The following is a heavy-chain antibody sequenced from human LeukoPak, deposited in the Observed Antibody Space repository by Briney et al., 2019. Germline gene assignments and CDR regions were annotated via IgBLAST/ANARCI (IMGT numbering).Heavy chain of an antibody. J-gene: IGHJ6*03. D-gene: IGHD6-19*01. CDR2: IHPGDSDT. CDR1: GYIFTCYW. V-gene: IGHV5-51*01. CDR3: ARRANSGWSNYYYYYMDV. Sequence: KAGESLKICCKGSGYIFTCYWNGWGRQLPGKGLEWMGIIHPGDSDTRYSPSYQGQVTISADKSISTAYLQWSSLKASDTAMYYCARRANSGWSNYYYYYMDVWGKGTTVTVSS.